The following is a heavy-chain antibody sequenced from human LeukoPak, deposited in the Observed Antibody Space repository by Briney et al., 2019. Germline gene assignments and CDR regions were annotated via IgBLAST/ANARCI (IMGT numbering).Heavy chain of an antibody. J-gene: IGHJ1*01. V-gene: IGHV4-34*01. Sequence: NPSETLSLTCAVYGGSFSGYYWSWIRQPPGKGLEWIGEINHSGSTNYNPSLKSRVTISVDTSKNQFSLKLSSVTAADTAVYYCAGLLYFQHWGQGTLVTVSS. CDR2: INHSGST. D-gene: IGHD3-3*01. CDR3: AGLLYFQH. CDR1: GGSFSGYY.